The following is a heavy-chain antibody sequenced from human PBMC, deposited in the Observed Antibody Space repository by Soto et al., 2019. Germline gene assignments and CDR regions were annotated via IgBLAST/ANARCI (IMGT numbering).Heavy chain of an antibody. J-gene: IGHJ1*01. CDR1: GGSISSDDYY. CDR2: IHSSGSI. D-gene: IGHD3-22*01. CDR3: ARDLDGLHDDTSGPFPRPG. Sequence: SETLSLTCTVSGGSISSDDYYWSWIRQAPGRGLEWIGYIHSSGSIYYNPSLKSRATMSIDTAGNQFSLTVSSVTVADTAVYYCARDLDGLHDDTSGPFPRPGWGQGTLVTV. V-gene: IGHV4-30-4*01.